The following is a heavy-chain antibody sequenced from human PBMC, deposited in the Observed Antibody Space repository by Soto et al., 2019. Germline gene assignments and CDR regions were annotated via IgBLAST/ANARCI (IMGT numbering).Heavy chain of an antibody. Sequence: GESLKRSCKGSGYSFTSYWIGWVRQMPGKGPEWMGIIYPGDSDTRYSPSFQGQVTISADKSISTAYLQWSSLKASDTAMYYCARSAEAAGILDYYYSGMDVWGQGTTVTVSS. CDR3: ARSAEAAGILDYYYSGMDV. J-gene: IGHJ6*02. D-gene: IGHD6-13*01. CDR2: IYPGDSDT. V-gene: IGHV5-51*01. CDR1: GYSFTSYW.